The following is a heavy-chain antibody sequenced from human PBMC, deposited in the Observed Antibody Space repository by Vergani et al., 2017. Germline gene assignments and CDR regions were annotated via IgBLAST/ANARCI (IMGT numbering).Heavy chain of an antibody. J-gene: IGHJ4*02. D-gene: IGHD5-18*01. Sequence: QVQLVESGGGVVQPGRSLRLSCAASGFTFSSYGMNWVRQAPGKGLEWVAVISYDGSNKYYADSVKGRFTISRDNSKNTLYLQMNSLRAEDTAVYYCAKDRRELWLPGFDYWGQGTLVTVSS. CDR2: ISYDGSNK. CDR1: GFTFSSYG. CDR3: AKDRRELWLPGFDY. V-gene: IGHV3-30*18.